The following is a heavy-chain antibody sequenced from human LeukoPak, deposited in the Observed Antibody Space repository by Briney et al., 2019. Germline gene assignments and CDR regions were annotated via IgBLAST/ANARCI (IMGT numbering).Heavy chain of an antibody. J-gene: IGHJ6*03. CDR2: INPNSGGT. Sequence: ASVKVSCKASGGTFTGYYMHWVRQAPGQGLEWMGWINPNSGGTNYAQKFQGRVTMTRDTSISTAYMELSRLRSDDTAVYYCAKGLDRDYYYMDVWGKGTTVTVSS. CDR3: AKGLDRDYYYMDV. CDR1: GGTFTGYY. V-gene: IGHV1-2*02. D-gene: IGHD2-2*03.